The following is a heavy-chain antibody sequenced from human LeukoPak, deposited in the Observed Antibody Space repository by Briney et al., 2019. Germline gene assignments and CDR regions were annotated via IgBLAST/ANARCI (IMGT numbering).Heavy chain of an antibody. V-gene: IGHV4-34*01. CDR2: IGQSGSA. Sequence: SETLSLTCAVYGGSFSGYYWSWIRQSPGKGLEWIGEIGQSGSASYNPSLKSRVTMSGDASKNQFSLKLSSATAADTAVYYCARGRRISMVRGVKIKPLDVWGQGTTVTVSS. J-gene: IGHJ6*02. CDR3: ARGRRISMVRGVKIKPLDV. CDR1: GGSFSGYY. D-gene: IGHD3-10*01.